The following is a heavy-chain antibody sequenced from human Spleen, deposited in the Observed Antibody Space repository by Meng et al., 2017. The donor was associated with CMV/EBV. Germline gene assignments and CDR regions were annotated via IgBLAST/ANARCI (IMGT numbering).Heavy chain of an antibody. D-gene: IGHD2-2*01. CDR3: ARGRGSTSSRHDY. Sequence: CSASSYTFTGYYMHWVRQAPGQGLEWMGWINPNSGGTNYAQKFQGRVTMTRDTSISTAYMELSRLRSDDTAVYYCARGRGSTSSRHDYWGQGTLVTVSS. CDR1: SYTFTGYY. J-gene: IGHJ4*02. CDR2: INPNSGGT. V-gene: IGHV1-2*02.